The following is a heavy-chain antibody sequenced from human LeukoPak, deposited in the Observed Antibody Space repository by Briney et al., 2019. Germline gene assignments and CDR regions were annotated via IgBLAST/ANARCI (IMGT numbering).Heavy chain of an antibody. CDR2: IYHSGST. J-gene: IGHJ4*02. CDR3: TREWELVDY. D-gene: IGHD1-26*01. CDR1: NYSISSGYY. V-gene: IGHV4-38-2*02. Sequence: SETLSLTCTVSNYSISSGYYWGWIRQPPGKGLEWIASIYHSGSTYYNPSLESRVAISVDTSKNQFSLKLSSVTAADTAVYYCTREWELVDYWGQGTLVTVSS.